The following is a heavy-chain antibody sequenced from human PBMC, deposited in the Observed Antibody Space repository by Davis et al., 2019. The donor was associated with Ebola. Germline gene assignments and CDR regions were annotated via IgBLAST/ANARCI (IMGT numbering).Heavy chain of an antibody. CDR2: IRYDGSIK. V-gene: IGHV3-30*02. CDR1: GFTFSTYG. Sequence: GESLKISCAASGFTFSTYGMHWVRQAPGKGLEWVAFIRYDGSIKYYTDSVRGRFTISRDSSKNTLYLQMHSLRAEDTAVYYCAKPLRYGDYVPSYYNYGMDVWGQGTTVIVSS. CDR3: AKPLRYGDYVPSYYNYGMDV. D-gene: IGHD4-17*01. J-gene: IGHJ6*02.